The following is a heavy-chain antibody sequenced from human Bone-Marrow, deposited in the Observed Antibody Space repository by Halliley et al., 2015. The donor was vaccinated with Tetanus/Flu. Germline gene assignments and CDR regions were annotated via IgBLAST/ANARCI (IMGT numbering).Heavy chain of an antibody. CDR3: ARDKVAAYSSGYYSLPFFDY. D-gene: IGHD3-22*01. CDR2: IYHSGST. Sequence: TLSLTCAVSGGSISSNNWWSWVRQPPGKGLEWIGEIYHSGSTNYNPSLKSRVTISVDKSKNHFSLKLSSVTAADTAVYYCARDKVAAYSSGYYSLPFFDYWGQGTLVTVSS. V-gene: IGHV4-4*02. CDR1: GGSISSNNW. J-gene: IGHJ4*02.